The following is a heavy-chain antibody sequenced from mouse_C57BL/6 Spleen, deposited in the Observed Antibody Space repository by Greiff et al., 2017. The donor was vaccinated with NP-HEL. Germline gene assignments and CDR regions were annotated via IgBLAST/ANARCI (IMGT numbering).Heavy chain of an antibody. V-gene: IGHV5-4*03. Sequence: EVMLVESGGGLVKPGGSLKLSCAASGFTFSSYAMSWVRQTPEQRLEWVATISDGGSYTYYTDNVKGRFTISRDTAKNNLYLQMSHLKSEDTAMYYCGRQGGTGYAMDYWGQGTSVTVSS. CDR3: GRQGGTGYAMDY. CDR2: ISDGGSYT. D-gene: IGHD4-1*01. J-gene: IGHJ4*01. CDR1: GFTFSSYA.